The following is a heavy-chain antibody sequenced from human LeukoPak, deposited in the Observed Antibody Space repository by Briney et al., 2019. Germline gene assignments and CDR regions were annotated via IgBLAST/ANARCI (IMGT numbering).Heavy chain of an antibody. Sequence: GRSLRLSCAASGFTFSSYGMHWVRQAPGKGLEWVGRIKSKTDGGTTDYAAPVKGRFTISRDDSKNTLYLQMNSLKTEDTAVYYCTASYYDILTGYSDYWGQGTLVTVSS. CDR2: IKSKTDGGTT. CDR1: GFTFSSYG. CDR3: TASYYDILTGYSDY. D-gene: IGHD3-9*01. V-gene: IGHV3-15*01. J-gene: IGHJ4*02.